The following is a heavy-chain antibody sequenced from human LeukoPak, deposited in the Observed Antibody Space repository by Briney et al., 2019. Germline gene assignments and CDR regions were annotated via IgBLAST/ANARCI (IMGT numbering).Heavy chain of an antibody. Sequence: QPGGSLRLSCAASGFTFSSYGMHWVRQAPGKGLEWVAVIWYDGSNKYYADSVKGRFTISRDSSKNTLYLQMNSLRAEDTAVYYCARAVADNWFDPWGQGTLVTVSS. J-gene: IGHJ5*02. D-gene: IGHD6-19*01. CDR2: IWYDGSNK. CDR3: ARAVADNWFDP. V-gene: IGHV3-33*01. CDR1: GFTFSSYG.